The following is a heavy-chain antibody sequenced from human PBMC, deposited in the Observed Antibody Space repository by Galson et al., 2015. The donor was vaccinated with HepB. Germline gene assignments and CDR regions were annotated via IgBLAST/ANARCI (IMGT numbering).Heavy chain of an antibody. D-gene: IGHD2-21*02. CDR2: IYPGDSDT. V-gene: IGHV5-51*01. CDR3: ARPLGDRDYYYGMDV. Sequence: QSGAEVKKPGESLTISCMASGYTFTKFWIGWVRQMPGNGLEWMGIIYPGDSDTTYSPSIQGRVTISVNNSLGIVYLHWSSLQASDSGTYYGARPLGDRDYYYGMDVWGQGTAVTVSS. J-gene: IGHJ6*02. CDR1: GYTFTKFW.